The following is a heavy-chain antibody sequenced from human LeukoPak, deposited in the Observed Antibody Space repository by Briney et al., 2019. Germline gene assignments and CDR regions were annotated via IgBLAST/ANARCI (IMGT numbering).Heavy chain of an antibody. D-gene: IGHD1-26*01. Sequence: ASVKVSCKASGYTFTGYYMHWVRQAPGQGLEWMGWINPNSGGTNYAQKFQGRVTMTRDTSISTAYMELSRLRSDDTAVYYCARGSGGSYLSFDYWGQGTLVTVSS. CDR1: GYTFTGYY. V-gene: IGHV1-2*02. CDR2: INPNSGGT. CDR3: ARGSGGSYLSFDY. J-gene: IGHJ4*02.